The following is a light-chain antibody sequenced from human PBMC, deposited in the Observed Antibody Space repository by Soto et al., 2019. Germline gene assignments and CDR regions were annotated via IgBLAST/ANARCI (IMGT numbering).Light chain of an antibody. CDR2: INNDGSH. J-gene: IGLJ3*02. Sequence: QPVLTQSPSASASLGPSVKLTCTLSSGHNSYAIAWHQQQPEKGPRYVMKINNDGSHIKGDGIPDRFSGSSSGAERYLTISSLQSEDEADYYCQTWGTGPWVFGGGTKLTVL. V-gene: IGLV4-69*02. CDR3: QTWGTGPWV. CDR1: SGHNSYA.